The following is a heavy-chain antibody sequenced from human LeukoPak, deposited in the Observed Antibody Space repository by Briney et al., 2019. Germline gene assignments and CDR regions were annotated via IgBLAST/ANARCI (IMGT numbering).Heavy chain of an antibody. CDR2: INHSGST. CDR1: GGSFSGYY. Sequence: PSETLSLTCAVYGGSFSGYYWSWIRQPPGKGLEWIGEINHSGSTNYNPSLKSRVTISVDKSKNQFSLKLSSVTAADTAVYYCARGGSYWGWNWFDPWGQGTLVTVSS. J-gene: IGHJ5*02. V-gene: IGHV4-34*01. CDR3: ARGGSYWGWNWFDP. D-gene: IGHD1-26*01.